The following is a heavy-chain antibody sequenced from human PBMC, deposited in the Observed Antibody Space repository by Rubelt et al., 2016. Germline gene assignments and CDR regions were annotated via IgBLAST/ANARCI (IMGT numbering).Heavy chain of an antibody. CDR2: ISGTSGIT. CDR1: GFTFRSYA. D-gene: IGHD6-19*01. V-gene: IGHV3-23*01. Sequence: EVPLLESGGGSVQPGGSLRLSCAASGFTFRSYAMSWVRQAPGKGLEWVPDISGTSGITYYAASVKARFTLPRNNASNTLYQQMNSLRTEDKAVDFCAKAEGGWDTDAFDMWGQGTMVTVSS. J-gene: IGHJ3*02. CDR3: AKAEGGWDTDAFDM.